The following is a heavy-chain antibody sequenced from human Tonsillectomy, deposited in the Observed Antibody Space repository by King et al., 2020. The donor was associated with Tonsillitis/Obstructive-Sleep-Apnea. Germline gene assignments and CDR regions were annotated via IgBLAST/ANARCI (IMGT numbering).Heavy chain of an antibody. J-gene: IGHJ4*02. D-gene: IGHD6-19*01. CDR3: ARDPSIGLYDY. Sequence: VQLQESGPGLVKPSETLSLTCTVSGGSISSYYWSWIRQPPGKGLEWIGYIYYSGSTNYNPSLKSRVTISVDTSKRQFSLKLSSVTAADTAVYYCARDPSIGLYDYWGQGTLVTVSS. CDR1: GGSISSYY. V-gene: IGHV4-59*01. CDR2: IYYSGST.